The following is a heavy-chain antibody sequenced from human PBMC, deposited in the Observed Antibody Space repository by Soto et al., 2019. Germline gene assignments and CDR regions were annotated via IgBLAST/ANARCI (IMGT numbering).Heavy chain of an antibody. CDR1: VYTFTSYA. J-gene: IGHJ4*02. Sequence: XSVKVSCKASVYTFTSYAMHWVRQAPGQRLEWMGWINAGNGNTKYSQKFQGRVTITRDTSASTAYMELSSLRSEDTAVYYCARPSTTREVAWYYFDYWGQGSLVTVSS. CDR2: INAGNGNT. CDR3: ARPSTTREVAWYYFDY. D-gene: IGHD5-12*01. V-gene: IGHV1-3*01.